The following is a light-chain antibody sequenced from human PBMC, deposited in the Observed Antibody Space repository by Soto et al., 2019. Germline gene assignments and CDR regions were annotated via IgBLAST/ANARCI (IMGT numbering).Light chain of an antibody. J-gene: IGKJ1*01. CDR3: QQYNSWPT. CDR1: QSVSSN. Sequence: EIVMTQSPATLSVSPGERATLSCRASQSVSSNLAWYQQKPGQAPRLLISGASTRATGIPARFSGSGSGTEFTLNISSLQSEDFAVYYCQQYNSWPTFGQGTKVEIK. V-gene: IGKV3-15*01. CDR2: GAS.